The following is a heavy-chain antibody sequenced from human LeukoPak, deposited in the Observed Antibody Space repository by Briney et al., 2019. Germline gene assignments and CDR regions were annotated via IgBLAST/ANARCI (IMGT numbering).Heavy chain of an antibody. CDR3: ARGSGSYPFDY. CDR2: IYHSGST. CDR1: GYSISSGYY. D-gene: IGHD3-10*01. Sequence: SETLSLTCAVSGYSISSGYYWGWIRQPPGKGLEWIGSIYHSGSTYYNPSLKSRVTISVDTSKNQFSLKLSSATAADTAVYYCARGSGSYPFDYWGQGTLVTVSS. V-gene: IGHV4-38-2*01. J-gene: IGHJ4*02.